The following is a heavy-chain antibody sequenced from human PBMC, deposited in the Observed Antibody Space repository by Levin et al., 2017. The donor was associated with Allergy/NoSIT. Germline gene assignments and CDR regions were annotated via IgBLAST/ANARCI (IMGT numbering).Heavy chain of an antibody. D-gene: IGHD6-13*01. CDR2: IFYSGRT. CDR1: GASIRGGDYY. CDR3: ARCSSSWSLKYYLDF. V-gene: IGHV4-30-4*01. J-gene: IGHJ4*02. Sequence: ASETLSLSCNVSGASIRGGDYYWTWIRQPPGKGLEWIGNIFYSGRTNFNPSLQSRLSMSIDTSKNQFSLTLRSVSAADTAIYYCARCSSSWSLKYYLDFWGQGTLVAVSS.